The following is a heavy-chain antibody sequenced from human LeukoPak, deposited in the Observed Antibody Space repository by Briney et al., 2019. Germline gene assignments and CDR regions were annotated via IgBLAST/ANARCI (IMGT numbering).Heavy chain of an antibody. D-gene: IGHD6-13*01. J-gene: IGHJ4*02. Sequence: PGGSLRLSCAASGFTVSTNYMNWVRQAPGKGLEWVSVLYSVGDTYYGDSVKGRFTISRDNSKNTLYLQMNSLRAEDTAVYYCAGTKNLAAAGRLGFWGQGTLVTVSS. V-gene: IGHV3-53*01. CDR2: LYSVGDT. CDR3: AGTKNLAAAGRLGF. CDR1: GFTVSTNY.